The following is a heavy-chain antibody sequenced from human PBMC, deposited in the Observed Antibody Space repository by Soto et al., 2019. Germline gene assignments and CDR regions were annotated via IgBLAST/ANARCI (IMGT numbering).Heavy chain of an antibody. V-gene: IGHV1-8*01. CDR3: EKGRSITMIGVVISPYGMDV. Sequence: ASVKVSCKASGYTFTSYDINWVRQATGQGPEWLGWMNSNSGNTGYAQTFQGRVTMTRDTSISTAYMELSRLRSDDTAVYYCEKGRSITMIGVVISPYGMDVWGQGTTVTFSS. J-gene: IGHJ6*02. D-gene: IGHD3-22*01. CDR2: MNSNSGNT. CDR1: GYTFTSYD.